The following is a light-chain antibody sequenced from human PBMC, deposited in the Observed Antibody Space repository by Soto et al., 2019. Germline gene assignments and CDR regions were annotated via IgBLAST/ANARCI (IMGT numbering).Light chain of an antibody. J-gene: IGKJ4*01. CDR3: QQYDSWPLT. V-gene: IGKV3D-15*01. CDR1: QSVSNN. CDR2: GAS. Sequence: EILMTQSPATLSVSPGDRATLSCRASQSVSNNLAWYQQRPGQAPRLLIYGASTRATGIPDRFRGSGSGTEFTLTISSLQSEDFAVYYCQQYDSWPLTFGGGTKVEIK.